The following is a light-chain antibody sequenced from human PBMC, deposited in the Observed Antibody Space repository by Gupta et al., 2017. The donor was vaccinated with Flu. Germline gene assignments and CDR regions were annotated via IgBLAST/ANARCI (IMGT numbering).Light chain of an antibody. CDR3: AAWDDTLDGHVV. J-gene: IGLJ2*01. V-gene: IGLV1-44*01. CDR2: SNK. Sequence: QSVLTQPPSASGTPGQRVTITCSGSSSNVGTNPVNWYQQLPGTAPKLLNFSNKQRPSGVPDRFSGSRSGTSASLAISGLQSEDEADYYCAAWDDTLDGHVVFGGGTKLTVL. CDR1: SSNVGTNP.